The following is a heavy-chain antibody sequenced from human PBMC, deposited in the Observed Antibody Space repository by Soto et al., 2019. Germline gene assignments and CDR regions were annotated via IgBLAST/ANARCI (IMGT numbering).Heavy chain of an antibody. CDR2: MNPNSGNT. CDR1: GYTFTSYD. V-gene: IGHV1-8*01. D-gene: IGHD2-21*01. J-gene: IGHJ4*02. CDR3: ARGGDGYNFGAVY. Sequence: GASVKVSCRASGYTFTSYDINWVRQATGQGLEWMGGMNPNSGNTGYAQKFQGRVTVTADESTNTAYMELSSLRSDDTAVYYCARGGDGYNFGAVYWGQGTPVTVSS.